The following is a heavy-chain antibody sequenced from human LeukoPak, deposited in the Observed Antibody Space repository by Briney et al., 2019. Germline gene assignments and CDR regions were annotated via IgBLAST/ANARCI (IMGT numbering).Heavy chain of an antibody. D-gene: IGHD6-13*01. CDR3: AKDLTAGTSYYFDY. CDR1: GFTFSSYG. V-gene: IGHV3-33*06. CDR2: IWYDGSNK. J-gene: IGHJ4*02. Sequence: PGGSLRLSCAASGFTFSSYGMHWVRQAPGKGLEWVAVIWYDGSNKYYADSVKGRFTISRDNSKNTLYLQMNSLRAEDTAVYYCAKDLTAGTSYYFDYWGQGTLVTVSS.